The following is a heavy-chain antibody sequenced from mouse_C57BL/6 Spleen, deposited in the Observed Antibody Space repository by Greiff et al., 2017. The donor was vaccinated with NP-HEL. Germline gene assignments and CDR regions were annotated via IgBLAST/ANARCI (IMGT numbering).Heavy chain of an antibody. Sequence: VQLQQSGAELVMPGASVKLSCKASGYTFTSYWMHWVKQRPGQGLEWIGEIDPSDSYTNYNQKFKGKSTLTVDKSSSTAYMQLSSLTSEDSAVYYCARWNWEAWFAYWGQGTTVTVS. V-gene: IGHV1-69*01. J-gene: IGHJ3*01. CDR1: GYTFTSYW. CDR2: IDPSDSYT. D-gene: IGHD4-1*01. CDR3: ARWNWEAWFAY.